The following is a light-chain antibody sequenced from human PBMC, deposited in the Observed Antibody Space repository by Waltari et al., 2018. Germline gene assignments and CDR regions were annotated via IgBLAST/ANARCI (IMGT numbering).Light chain of an antibody. J-gene: IGLJ1*01. CDR2: DVT. CDR3: SSYTTSSTYV. CDR1: SSDVGCYNF. Sequence: QSALTQPASVSGSPGQSITISCTGTSSDVGCYNFVPWYQQHPGKVPKLIIDDVTNRPSGVSNRFSGSKSGNTASLTISGLQAEDEADYYCSSYTTSSTYVFGTGTKVTVL. V-gene: IGLV2-14*03.